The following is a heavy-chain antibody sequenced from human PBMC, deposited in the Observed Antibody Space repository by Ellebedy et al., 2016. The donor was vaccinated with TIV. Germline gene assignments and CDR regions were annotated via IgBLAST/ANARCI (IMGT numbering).Heavy chain of an antibody. J-gene: IGHJ4*02. D-gene: IGHD3-22*01. CDR3: VKLDSSGYYYGRLDY. V-gene: IGHV3-23*01. CDR1: GFTFYSHA. CDR2: ISAGGDST. Sequence: GGSLRLSCAGSGFTFYSHATCWVRQTPGKGLEWVSVISAGGDSTEYGDSVKGRFAISRDNSKNTLYLQMNSLRVEDTAVYYCVKLDSSGYYYGRLDYWGQGTLVTVSS.